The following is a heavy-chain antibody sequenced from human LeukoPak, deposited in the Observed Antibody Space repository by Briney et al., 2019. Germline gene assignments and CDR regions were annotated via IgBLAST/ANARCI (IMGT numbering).Heavy chain of an antibody. J-gene: IGHJ6*03. D-gene: IGHD6-19*01. Sequence: GGSLRLSCVASGFTFSDYYMSWVRQAPGKGLEWVANIKQDGSEKYYVDSVKGRFTISRDNAKNSLYLQMNSLRAEDTAVYYCARAVSSEQWLLPSYYMDVWGKGTTVTVSS. V-gene: IGHV3-7*01. CDR3: ARAVSSEQWLLPSYYMDV. CDR1: GFTFSDYY. CDR2: IKQDGSEK.